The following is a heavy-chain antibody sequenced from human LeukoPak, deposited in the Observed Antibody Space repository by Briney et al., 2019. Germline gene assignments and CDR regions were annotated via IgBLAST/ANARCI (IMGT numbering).Heavy chain of an antibody. CDR1: GFTFSSYS. D-gene: IGHD5-12*01. CDR3: ARVDSGYDPGDY. CDR2: ISSSSSYI. V-gene: IGHV3-21*01. Sequence: GGSLRLSCAASGFTFSSYSMNWVRQAPVKGLEWVSSISSSSSYIYYADSVKGRFTISRDNAKNSLYLQMNSLRAEDTAVYYCARVDSGYDPGDYWGQGTLVTVSS. J-gene: IGHJ4*02.